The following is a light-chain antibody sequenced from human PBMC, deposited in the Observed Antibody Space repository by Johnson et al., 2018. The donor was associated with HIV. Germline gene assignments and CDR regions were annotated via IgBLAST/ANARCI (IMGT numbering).Light chain of an antibody. CDR3: GTWDSRLSVYV. J-gene: IGLJ1*01. Sequence: SILTQPPSVSAAPGQKVTISCSGSISNIGNNYVSWYQQLQGKAPKLLIYDNNKRPSGIPNRFSGSKSGTSATLGITGLQTGDEADYYSGTWDSRLSVYVFGTGTKVTVL. CDR1: ISNIGNNY. V-gene: IGLV1-51*01. CDR2: DNN.